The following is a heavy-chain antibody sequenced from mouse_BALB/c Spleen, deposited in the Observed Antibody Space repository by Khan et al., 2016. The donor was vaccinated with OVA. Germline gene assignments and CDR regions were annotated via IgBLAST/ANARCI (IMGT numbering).Heavy chain of an antibody. J-gene: IGHJ3*01. Sequence: EVQLQESGPGLVKPSQSLSLTCTVTGYSITSEYAWNWIRHFPGNKLEWMGYINYSGNTRYNPSLKSRISITRDTSKNQFFLQLNSVTTEDTATYYWTRTDYYDYDPFPYWGQGTLVTVSA. V-gene: IGHV3-2*02. CDR1: GYSITSEYA. D-gene: IGHD2-4*01. CDR3: TRTDYYDYDPFPY. CDR2: INYSGNT.